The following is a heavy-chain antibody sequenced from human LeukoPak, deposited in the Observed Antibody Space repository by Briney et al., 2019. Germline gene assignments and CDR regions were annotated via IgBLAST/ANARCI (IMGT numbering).Heavy chain of an antibody. J-gene: IGHJ6*02. V-gene: IGHV1-2*02. Sequence: ASVKVSCKASGYTFTAYYIHWVRQAPGQGLEWMGWISPNSGGTDYAQKFQGRVTMTRDTSISTAYMELSSLRSDDTAVYYCARGTSGNGLRYFDPRIGYYYGMDVWGQGTTVTVSS. CDR3: ARGTSGNGLRYFDPRIGYYYGMDV. CDR1: GYTFTAYY. CDR2: ISPNSGGT. D-gene: IGHD3-9*01.